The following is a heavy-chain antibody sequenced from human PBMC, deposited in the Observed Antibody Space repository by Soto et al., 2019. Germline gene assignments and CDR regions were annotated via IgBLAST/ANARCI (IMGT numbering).Heavy chain of an antibody. V-gene: IGHV1-2*02. D-gene: IGHD6-19*01. CDR1: GYTFTGYY. J-gene: IGHJ4*02. CDR2: INPNSGGT. Sequence: QVQLVQSGAEVKKPGASVKVSCKASGYTFTGYYMQWVRQAPGQGLEWMGWINPNSGGTNYAQKFQGRVTMTRDTATSTAYRDLSRLISDDTAVYYCAREAVAADYFDYWGRGTLVTVSS. CDR3: AREAVAADYFDY.